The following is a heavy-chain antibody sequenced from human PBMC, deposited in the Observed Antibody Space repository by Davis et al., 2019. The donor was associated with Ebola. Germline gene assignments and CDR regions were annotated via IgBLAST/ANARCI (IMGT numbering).Heavy chain of an antibody. CDR2: ISWNSGSI. J-gene: IGHJ6*02. V-gene: IGHV3-9*01. Sequence: SLKISCAASGFTFDDYAMHWVRQAPGKGLEWVSGISWNSGSIGYADSVKGRFTISRDNAKNTLYLQMNSLRAEDTAVYYCAKDQARWTGGSYYYYYGMDVWGQGTTVTVSS. CDR3: AKDQARWTGGSYYYYYGMDV. CDR1: GFTFDDYA. D-gene: IGHD1-26*01.